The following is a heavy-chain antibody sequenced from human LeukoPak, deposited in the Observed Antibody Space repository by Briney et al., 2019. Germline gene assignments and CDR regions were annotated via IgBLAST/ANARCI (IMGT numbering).Heavy chain of an antibody. D-gene: IGHD1/OR15-1a*01. J-gene: IGHJ5*02. CDR3: ARDRGVTGTLWFDP. V-gene: IGHV3-48*03. Sequence: GGSLRLSCAASGFSLSSYEMNWVRQAPGKGLEWVSYISTSGSTMYYADSVKGRFTISRDNAKNLVYLQMNSLRADDTAVYYCARDRGVTGTLWFDPWGQGSLVTVSS. CDR2: ISTSGSTM. CDR1: GFSLSSYE.